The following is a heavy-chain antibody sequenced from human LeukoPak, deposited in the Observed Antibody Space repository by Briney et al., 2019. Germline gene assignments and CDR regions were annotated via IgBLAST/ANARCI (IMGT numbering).Heavy chain of an antibody. V-gene: IGHV3-20*04. CDR1: GFTSDDYG. Sequence: PGGSLRLSCEDSGFTSDDYGMSWVRQAPGKGLEWVSGINWEGGSTFYADSVKGRFTISRDNAKNSLFLQMNSLRAEDTALYYCARDLSDNWYTFGYWGQGTLVTGSS. CDR2: INWEGGST. J-gene: IGHJ4*02. CDR3: ARDLSDNWYTFGY. D-gene: IGHD1-1*01.